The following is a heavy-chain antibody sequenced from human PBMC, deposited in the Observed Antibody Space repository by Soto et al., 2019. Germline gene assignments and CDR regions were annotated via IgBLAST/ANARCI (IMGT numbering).Heavy chain of an antibody. J-gene: IGHJ6*03. Sequence: GGSLRLSCAASGFTFSSYGMHWVRQAPGKGLEWVAVIWYDGSNKYYADSVKGRFTISRDDSKNTLYLQMNSLKTEDTAVYYCTTEQRSSGDYYYYYMDVWGKGTTVTVSS. V-gene: IGHV3-33*01. CDR3: TTEQRSSGDYYYYYMDV. CDR1: GFTFSSYG. CDR2: IWYDGSNK. D-gene: IGHD1-1*01.